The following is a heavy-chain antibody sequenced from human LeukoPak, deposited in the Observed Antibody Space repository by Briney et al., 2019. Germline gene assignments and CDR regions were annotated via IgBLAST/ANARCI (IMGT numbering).Heavy chain of an antibody. CDR2: ISSSSSYI. D-gene: IGHD3-22*01. CDR1: GFTFSSYS. Sequence: SGGSLRLSCAASGFTFSSYSMNWVRQAPGKGLEWVSSISSSSSYIYYADSVKGRFTISRDNAKNSLYLQMYSLRAEDTAVYYCASADYYDSSGYYRLDYWGQGTLVTVSS. CDR3: ASADYYDSSGYYRLDY. J-gene: IGHJ4*02. V-gene: IGHV3-21*01.